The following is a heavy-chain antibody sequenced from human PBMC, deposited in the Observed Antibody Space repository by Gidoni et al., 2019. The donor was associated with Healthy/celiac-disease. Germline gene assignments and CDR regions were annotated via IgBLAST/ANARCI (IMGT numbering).Heavy chain of an antibody. J-gene: IGHJ4*02. CDR3: ARDHKTTDYDFWSGYYNYFDY. CDR1: GFTFSSYS. CDR2: ISSSGSTI. V-gene: IGHV3-21*01. Sequence: EVQLVESGGGLVKPGGSLRLSCAASGFTFSSYSMNWVRQAPGKGLEWVSSISSSGSTIYYADSVKGRFTISRDNAKNSLYLQMNSLRAEDTAVYYCARDHKTTDYDFWSGYYNYFDYWGQGTLVTVSS. D-gene: IGHD3-3*01.